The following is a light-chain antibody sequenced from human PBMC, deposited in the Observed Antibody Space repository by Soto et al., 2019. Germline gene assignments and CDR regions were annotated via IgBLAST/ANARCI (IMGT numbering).Light chain of an antibody. J-gene: IGKJ4*01. Sequence: QMTQSPSSLSASVGDRVTITCRASHSVGTSLNWYQQTPGKAPRLLIFGVSGLQSGVPTRFSGSGSGTDFTLTISSLQPEDFATYFCQQSYGSPTFGGGTRVEIK. V-gene: IGKV1-39*01. CDR2: GVS. CDR1: HSVGTS. CDR3: QQSYGSPT.